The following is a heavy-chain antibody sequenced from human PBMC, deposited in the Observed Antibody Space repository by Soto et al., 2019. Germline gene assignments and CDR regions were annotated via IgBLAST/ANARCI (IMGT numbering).Heavy chain of an antibody. Sequence: QVQVVQSGAEVKEPGASVKASCKASGYSSSNYYTHWVRQAPGQGLEWMGIVNPNGETTNYAQRFQGRVALTRDTSTNTDYMDLSRLTSDDTAIYFCASVTTIWSNWGQGTLVTVSS. J-gene: IGHJ4*02. CDR2: VNPNGETT. D-gene: IGHD2-21*02. CDR1: GYSSSNYY. V-gene: IGHV1-46*01. CDR3: ASVTTIWSN.